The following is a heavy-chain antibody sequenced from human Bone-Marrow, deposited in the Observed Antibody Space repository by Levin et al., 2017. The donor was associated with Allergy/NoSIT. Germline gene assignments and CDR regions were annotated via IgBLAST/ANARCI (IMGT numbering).Heavy chain of an antibody. D-gene: IGHD6-19*01. Sequence: GESLKISCAASGFTLSRYWMTWVRQAPGKGLEWVANIKHDGSERNYVDSMKARFTISRDNAKNSLYLQMNSLRAEDTAVYYCARYGGWSHFDYWGQGTLVTVSS. V-gene: IGHV3-7*01. CDR2: IKHDGSER. CDR1: GFTLSRYW. CDR3: ARYGGWSHFDY. J-gene: IGHJ4*02.